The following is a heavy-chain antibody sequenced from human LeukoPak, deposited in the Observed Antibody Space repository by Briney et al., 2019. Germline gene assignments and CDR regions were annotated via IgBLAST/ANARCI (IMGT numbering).Heavy chain of an antibody. V-gene: IGHV1-69*01. Sequence: SVNVSCKASGSTFSSYAIGGVRQAPSQGLEWMGGIIPSFGRGNYAQKFQGRVTITADESTSTAYMELSSLRSEDTAVYYCARGVVAATDNWFDPWGQGTLVTVSS. CDR2: IIPSFGRG. D-gene: IGHD2-15*01. CDR1: GSTFSSYA. CDR3: ARGVVAATDNWFDP. J-gene: IGHJ5*02.